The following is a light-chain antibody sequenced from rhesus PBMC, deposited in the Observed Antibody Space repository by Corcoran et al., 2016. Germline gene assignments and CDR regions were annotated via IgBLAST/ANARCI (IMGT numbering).Light chain of an antibody. CDR3: QHGYGTPYS. Sequence: DIQMTQSPSSLSASVGDRVTITCRASENVNNYLNWYQQKPGKAPKLLIYNESTLQSGVPSRFSGSGSGTDYTFTIRSLQPEDVATYYCQHGYGTPYSFGQGTKVEIK. J-gene: IGKJ2*01. CDR2: NES. V-gene: IGKV1-74*01. CDR1: ENVNNY.